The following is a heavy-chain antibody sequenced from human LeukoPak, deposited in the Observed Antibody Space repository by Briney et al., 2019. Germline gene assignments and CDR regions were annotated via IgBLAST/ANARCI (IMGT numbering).Heavy chain of an antibody. V-gene: IGHV4-34*01. CDR3: ASDRIWFGESTDEY. Sequence: SETLSLTCAVYGGSFSGYYWSWIRQPPGKGLEWIGEINHSGSTNYNTSLKSRVTISVDTSKNQFSLNLNSVTAADTAFYYCASDRIWFGESTDEYWGQGTLVTVSS. CDR1: GGSFSGYY. CDR2: INHSGST. J-gene: IGHJ4*02. D-gene: IGHD3-10*01.